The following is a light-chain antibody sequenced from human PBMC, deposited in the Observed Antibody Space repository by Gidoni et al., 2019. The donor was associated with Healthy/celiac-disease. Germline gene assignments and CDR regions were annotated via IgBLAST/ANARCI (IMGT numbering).Light chain of an antibody. CDR3: QQDNSFTWT. J-gene: IGKJ1*01. V-gene: IGKV1-12*01. Sequence: IHMTQSPSSVSASVGDRVTITCRASQGIISWLAWYQQKPGKAPKPLIYAASSVQSGVPSSFSGSGSGTDFTLTISSLQAEDVATYYCQQDNSFTWTFGQGTKVEIK. CDR1: QGIISW. CDR2: AAS.